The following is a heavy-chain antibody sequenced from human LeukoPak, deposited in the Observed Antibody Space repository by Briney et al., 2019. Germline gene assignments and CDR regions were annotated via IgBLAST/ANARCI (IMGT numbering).Heavy chain of an antibody. V-gene: IGHV4-39*07. Sequence: SETLSLTCSVSGGSISLSYYYWGWIRQPPGKALEWIGSVYYSGTTSYNPSLKSRVTISVDTSKNQFSLKLSSVTAADTAVYYCARVGRGVYYFDYWGQGTLVTVSS. CDR2: VYYSGTT. J-gene: IGHJ4*02. CDR3: ARVGRGVYYFDY. CDR1: GGSISLSYYY. D-gene: IGHD3-16*01.